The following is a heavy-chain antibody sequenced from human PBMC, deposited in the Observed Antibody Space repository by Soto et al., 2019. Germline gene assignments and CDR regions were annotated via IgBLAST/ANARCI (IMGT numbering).Heavy chain of an antibody. D-gene: IGHD3-10*01. CDR3: ARDRDKQESGAFDI. CDR1: GFTLSSYS. V-gene: IGHV3-21*01. CDR2: ISSSSSYI. Sequence: GGSLRLSCAASGFTLSSYSMNWVRQAPGKGLEWVSSISSSSSYIYYADSVKGRFTISRDNAKNSLYLQMNSLRAEDTAVYYCARDRDKQESGAFDIWGQGTMVTVSS. J-gene: IGHJ3*02.